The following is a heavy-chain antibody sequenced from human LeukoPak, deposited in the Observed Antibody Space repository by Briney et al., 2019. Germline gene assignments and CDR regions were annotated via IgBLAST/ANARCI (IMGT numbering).Heavy chain of an antibody. CDR3: ARGGYQLLYSFDY. D-gene: IGHD2-2*01. Sequence: ASVTVSCKASGYTFTSYDINWVRQAAGQGLEWMGWMNPNSGNTGYAQKFQGRVTMTRNTAISTAYMELSSLRSEDTAVYYCARGGYQLLYSFDYWGQGTLVTVSS. J-gene: IGHJ4*02. V-gene: IGHV1-8*01. CDR2: MNPNSGNT. CDR1: GYTFTSYD.